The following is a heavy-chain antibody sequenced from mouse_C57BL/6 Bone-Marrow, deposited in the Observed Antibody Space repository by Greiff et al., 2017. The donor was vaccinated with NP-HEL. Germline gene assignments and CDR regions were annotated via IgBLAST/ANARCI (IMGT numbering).Heavy chain of an antibody. CDR2: IYPGDGDT. V-gene: IGHV1-82*01. CDR3: ARGGGDY. Sequence: QVQLQQSGPELVKPGASVKISCKASGYAFSSSWMNWVKQRPGKGLEWIGRIYPGDGDTNYNGKFKGKATLTADKSSSTAYMQLSSLTSEDPAVYFCARGGGDYWGQGTTLTVSS. J-gene: IGHJ2*01. CDR1: GYAFSSSW.